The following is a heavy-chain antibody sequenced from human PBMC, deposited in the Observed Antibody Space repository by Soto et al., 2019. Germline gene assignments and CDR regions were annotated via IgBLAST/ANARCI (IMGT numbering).Heavy chain of an antibody. J-gene: IGHJ4*02. D-gene: IGHD5-12*01. CDR2: ISSSSSYI. V-gene: IGHV3-21*01. Sequence: GGSLRLSCAASGFTFSSYSMNWVRQAPGKGPEWVSSISSSSSYIYYADSVKGRFTISRDNAKNSLYLQMNSLRAEDTAVYYCARDGYDRSPFDYWGQGTLVTVSS. CDR3: ARDGYDRSPFDY. CDR1: GFTFSSYS.